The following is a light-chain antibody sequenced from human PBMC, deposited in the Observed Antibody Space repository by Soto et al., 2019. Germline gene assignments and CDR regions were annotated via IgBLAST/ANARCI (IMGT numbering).Light chain of an antibody. CDR1: QSVNNNY. V-gene: IGKV3-20*01. J-gene: IGKJ4*01. CDR2: GAS. Sequence: EIVLTQSPGTLSLSPGERATLSCRASQSVNNNYLAWYQQKRGQAPMLLVYGASTRATGTPDRFSGSVSGTDFTLTIRRLEPEEVSLYYYQQYWTSHTFGGGTKVEIK. CDR3: QQYWTSHT.